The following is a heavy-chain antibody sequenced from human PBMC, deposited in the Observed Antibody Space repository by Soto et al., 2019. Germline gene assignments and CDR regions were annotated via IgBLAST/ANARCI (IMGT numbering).Heavy chain of an antibody. CDR2: INAGNGNT. Sequence: ASVKVSCKASGYTFTSYAMHWVRQAPGQRLEWMGWINAGNGNTKYSQKFQGRVTITRDTSASTAYMELSSLRSEDTAVYYCARVSYSSSWYRYYFDYWGQGTLVTVS. D-gene: IGHD6-13*01. J-gene: IGHJ4*02. CDR3: ARVSYSSSWYRYYFDY. V-gene: IGHV1-3*01. CDR1: GYTFTSYA.